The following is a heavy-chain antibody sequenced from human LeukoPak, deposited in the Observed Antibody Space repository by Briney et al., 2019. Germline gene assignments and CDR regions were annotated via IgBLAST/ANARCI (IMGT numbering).Heavy chain of an antibody. J-gene: IGHJ5*02. D-gene: IGHD3-22*01. CDR3: ARGGDSYDSSGYYKKWFDP. Sequence: ASVKVSCKASGYTFTTYGISWVRQAPGQGLEWVGWISSYNGNTNYAQKLQGRVTMTTDTSTSTAYMELRSLQSDDTAVYYCARGGDSYDSSGYYKKWFDPWGQGTPVTVSS. CDR2: ISSYNGNT. V-gene: IGHV1-18*01. CDR1: GYTFTTYG.